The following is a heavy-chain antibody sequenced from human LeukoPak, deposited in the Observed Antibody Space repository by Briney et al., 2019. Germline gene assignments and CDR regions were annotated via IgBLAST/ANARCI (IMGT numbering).Heavy chain of an antibody. CDR3: AKFKAAAGWFDP. J-gene: IGHJ5*02. Sequence: EGSLRLSCAASGFTFSSYAMSWVRQAPGKGLEWVSAISGSGGSTYYADSVKGRFTISRDNSKNTLYLQMNSLRAEDTAVYYCAKFKAAAGWFDPWGQGTLVTVSS. V-gene: IGHV3-23*01. D-gene: IGHD6-13*01. CDR2: ISGSGGST. CDR1: GFTFSSYA.